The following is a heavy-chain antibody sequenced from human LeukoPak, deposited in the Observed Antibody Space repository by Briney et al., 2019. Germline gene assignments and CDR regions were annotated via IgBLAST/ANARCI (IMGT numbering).Heavy chain of an antibody. CDR3: ASTGGRGYYDSSGYLSLFDY. CDR2: IIPIFGTA. V-gene: IGHV1-69*13. CDR1: GYTFTSYG. D-gene: IGHD3-22*01. Sequence: GASVKVSCKASGYTFTSYGISWVRQAPGQGLEWMGGIIPIFGTANYAQKFQGRVTITADESTSTAYMELSSLRSEDTAVYYCASTGGRGYYDSSGYLSLFDYWGQGTLVTVSS. J-gene: IGHJ4*02.